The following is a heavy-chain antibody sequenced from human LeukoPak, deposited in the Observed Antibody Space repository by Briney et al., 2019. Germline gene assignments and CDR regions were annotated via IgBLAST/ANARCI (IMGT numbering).Heavy chain of an antibody. CDR3: ASSERSSRGWYSV. D-gene: IGHD6-19*01. V-gene: IGHV1-2*06. Sequence: ASVKVSRKASGYTFTGYYMHWVRQAPGQGLEWMGRINPNSGGTNYAQKFQGRVTMTRDTSISTAYMELSRLRSDDTAVYYCASSERSSRGWYSVWGQGTLVTVSS. CDR2: INPNSGGT. CDR1: GYTFTGYY. J-gene: IGHJ4*02.